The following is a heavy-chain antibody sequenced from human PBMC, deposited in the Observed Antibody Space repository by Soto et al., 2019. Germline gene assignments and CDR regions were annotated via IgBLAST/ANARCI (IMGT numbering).Heavy chain of an antibody. CDR2: IWYDGSNK. CDR3: AREGTYCSGGSCSPHFDY. CDR1: GFTFSSYG. Sequence: QVQLVESGGGVVQPGRSLRLSCAASGFTFSSYGMHWVRQAPGKGLEWVAVIWYDGSNKYYADSVKGRFTISRDNSXXTXXLQMNSLRAEDTAVYYCAREGTYCSGGSCSPHFDYWGQGTLVTGSS. J-gene: IGHJ4*02. D-gene: IGHD2-15*01. V-gene: IGHV3-33*01.